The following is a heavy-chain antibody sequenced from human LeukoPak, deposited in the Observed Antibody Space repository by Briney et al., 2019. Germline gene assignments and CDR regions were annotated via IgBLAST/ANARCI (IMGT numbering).Heavy chain of an antibody. J-gene: IGHJ5*02. CDR1: GYTFTGYY. Sequence: ASVKVSCKASGYTFTGYYMHWVRQAPGQRLGWMGWINPNSGGTNYAQTFQGRVTMTRDTSLSTAYMELSRLRSDDTAVYYCARVRYCSSTSCYTGRYNWFDPWGQGTLVTVSS. CDR3: ARVRYCSSTSCYTGRYNWFDP. CDR2: INPNSGGT. V-gene: IGHV1-2*02. D-gene: IGHD2-2*02.